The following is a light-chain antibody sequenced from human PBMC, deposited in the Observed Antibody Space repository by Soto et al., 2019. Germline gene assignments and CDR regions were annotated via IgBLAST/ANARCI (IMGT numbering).Light chain of an antibody. J-gene: IGKJ1*01. V-gene: IGKV2-24*01. CDR1: QSLVHSDGNTY. CDR3: MQATHLPRT. CDR2: KSS. Sequence: DIVLTQTPLSSPVTLGQPASISCRSRQSLVHSDGNTYLSWFLQRPGQPPRLLIYKSSHRFSGVPDRFTGSGAGTDFTLNISRVEAEDVGVCYCMQATHLPRTFGPGTKVEI.